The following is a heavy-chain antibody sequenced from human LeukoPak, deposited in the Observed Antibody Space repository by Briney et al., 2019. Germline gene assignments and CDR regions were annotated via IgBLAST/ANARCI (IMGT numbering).Heavy chain of an antibody. D-gene: IGHD4-17*01. CDR2: ISGSGGST. CDR3: AKDGHGDYGVDAFDI. Sequence: PGGSLRLSCAASGFTFSSYAMSWVLQAPGKGLEWVSAISGSGGSTYYADSVKGRFTISRDNSKNTLYLQMNSLRAEDTAVYYCAKDGHGDYGVDAFDIWGQGTMVTVSS. V-gene: IGHV3-23*01. CDR1: GFTFSSYA. J-gene: IGHJ3*02.